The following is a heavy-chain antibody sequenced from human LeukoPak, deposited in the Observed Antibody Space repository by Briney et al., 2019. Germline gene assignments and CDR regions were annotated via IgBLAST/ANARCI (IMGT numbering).Heavy chain of an antibody. CDR2: INSDGSST. CDR1: GFTFSSYS. D-gene: IGHD2-2*01. J-gene: IGHJ5*02. CDR3: ARAGEYCSSTSCPDRFDP. V-gene: IGHV3-74*01. Sequence: GGSLGLSCAASGFTFSSYSMNWVRQAPGKGLVWVSRINSDGSSTNYANSVKGRFTISRDNAKNTLYLQMNSLGAEDTAVYYCARAGEYCSSTSCPDRFDPWGQGALVTVSS.